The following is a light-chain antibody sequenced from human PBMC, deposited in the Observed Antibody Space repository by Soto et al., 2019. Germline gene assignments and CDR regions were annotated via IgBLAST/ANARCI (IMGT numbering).Light chain of an antibody. V-gene: IGKV3-15*01. CDR2: GAS. CDR1: ENIKSN. Sequence: EIVMTQSPATLSVSPGERATLSCRASENIKSNLAWYQQRPGQPPRRLIYGASTRAAGIPTRFSGSGSGTEFTLTFSSLQSEDCAVYYCQHYNNWPPYAFGQGTKLEIK. CDR3: QHYNNWPPYA. J-gene: IGKJ2*01.